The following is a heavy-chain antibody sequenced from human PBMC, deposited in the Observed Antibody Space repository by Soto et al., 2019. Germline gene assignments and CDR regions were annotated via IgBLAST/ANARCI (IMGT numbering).Heavy chain of an antibody. CDR3: AREDTVAGMDV. J-gene: IGHJ6*02. CDR1: GGSISSYY. V-gene: IGHV4-59*01. CDR2: IYYSGST. Sequence: SETLSLTCTVSGGSISSYYWSWIRQPPGKGLEWIGYIYYSGSTNYNPSLKSRVTISVDTSKNQFSLKLSSVTAADTAVYYCAREDTVAGMDVWGQGITVTVS. D-gene: IGHD5-18*01.